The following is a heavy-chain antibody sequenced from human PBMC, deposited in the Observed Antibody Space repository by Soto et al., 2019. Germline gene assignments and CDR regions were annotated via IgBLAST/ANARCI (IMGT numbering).Heavy chain of an antibody. Sequence: GGSLRLSCAASGFTFSSYAMHWVRQSPGKGLEWVAVISYDGSNKYYADSVKGRFTISRDNSKNTLYLQMNSLRAEDTAVYYCARDPGIAVADHAFDIWGQGTMVTVSS. V-gene: IGHV3-30-3*01. CDR1: GFTFSSYA. D-gene: IGHD6-19*01. CDR2: ISYDGSNK. CDR3: ARDPGIAVADHAFDI. J-gene: IGHJ3*02.